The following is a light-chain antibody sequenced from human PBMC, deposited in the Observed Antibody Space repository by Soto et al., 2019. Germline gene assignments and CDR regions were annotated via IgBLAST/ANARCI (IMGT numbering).Light chain of an antibody. CDR1: KLGSKY. Sequence: SSELTQPPSVSVSPGQTASITCSGDKLGSKYACWYQQKPGQSPVLVMYQDTKRPAGIPERFSGSNSGNTATLTISGTQAMDEADYYCQAWDSSTHVVFGGGTKVTVL. CDR2: QDT. J-gene: IGLJ2*01. V-gene: IGLV3-1*01. CDR3: QAWDSSTHVV.